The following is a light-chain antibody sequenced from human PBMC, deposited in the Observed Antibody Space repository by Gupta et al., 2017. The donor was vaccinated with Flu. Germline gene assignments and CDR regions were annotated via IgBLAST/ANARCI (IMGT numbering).Light chain of an antibody. CDR2: SNN. CDR1: SSNIGSNT. Sequence: HSVLPQPPSASGTPGLRVTISCSGSSSNIGSNTVNWYQQLPGTAPKLLIYSNNQRPSGVPDRFSGSKSGTSATLAISGLQSEDEADYYCAAWDDSRNGVVFGGGTKLTVL. CDR3: AAWDDSRNGVV. J-gene: IGLJ2*01. V-gene: IGLV1-44*01.